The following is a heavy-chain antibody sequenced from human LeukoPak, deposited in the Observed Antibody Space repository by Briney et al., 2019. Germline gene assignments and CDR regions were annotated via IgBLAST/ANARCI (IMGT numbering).Heavy chain of an antibody. D-gene: IGHD3-22*01. CDR3: ARFGDSSGYYFREDY. V-gene: IGHV3-21*01. CDR1: GFTFSGYS. Sequence: NPGGSLRLSCAASGFTFSGYSMNWVRQAPGKGLEWVSSISSSSSYIYYADSVKGRFTISRDNAKNSLYLQMNSLRAEDTAVYYCARFGDSSGYYFREDYWGQGTLVTVSS. J-gene: IGHJ4*02. CDR2: ISSSSSYI.